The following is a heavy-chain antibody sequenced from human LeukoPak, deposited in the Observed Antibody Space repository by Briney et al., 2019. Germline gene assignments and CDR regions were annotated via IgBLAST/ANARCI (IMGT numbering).Heavy chain of an antibody. CDR1: GYAFTGYY. CDR3: ARGPTLLEWGASVNWGN. Sequence: ASVKVSCKASGYAFTGYYLHWVRQAPGQGLEWMGWINPKSGGTKFAQKFQGRVTMTRDTSISTTYMDLSSLRSDDTAVYYCARGPTLLEWGASVNWGNWGQGTLVTVSS. J-gene: IGHJ4*02. D-gene: IGHD3-3*01. CDR2: INPKSGGT. V-gene: IGHV1-2*02.